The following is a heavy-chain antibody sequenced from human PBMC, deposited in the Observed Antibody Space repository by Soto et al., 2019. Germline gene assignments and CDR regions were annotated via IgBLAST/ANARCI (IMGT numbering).Heavy chain of an antibody. Sequence: SETLSLTCTVSGGSISSSTYYWGWMRQPPGKGLEWIASFFIGGNTYYNPSLKSRVTISVDTSKNQFSLKLSSVTAADTAVYYCARHSSSSXXXYXLDVWGLGTTVTXSS. D-gene: IGHD6-6*01. CDR2: FFIGGNT. CDR1: GGSISSSTYY. CDR3: ARHSSSSXXXYXLDV. J-gene: IGHJ6*02. V-gene: IGHV4-39*01.